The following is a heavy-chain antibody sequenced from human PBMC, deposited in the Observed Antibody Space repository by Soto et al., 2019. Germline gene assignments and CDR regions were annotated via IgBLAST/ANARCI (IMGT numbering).Heavy chain of an antibody. CDR3: AREGIAVAGIDY. Sequence: QVQLVESGGGVVQPGRSLRLSCAASGFTFSSYGMHWVRQAPGKGLEWVAVIWYDGSNKYYADSVKGRFTISRDNSKNTLYLQMNSLRADDTAVYYCAREGIAVAGIDYWGQGTLVTVSS. CDR1: GFTFSSYG. J-gene: IGHJ4*02. D-gene: IGHD6-19*01. CDR2: IWYDGSNK. V-gene: IGHV3-33*01.